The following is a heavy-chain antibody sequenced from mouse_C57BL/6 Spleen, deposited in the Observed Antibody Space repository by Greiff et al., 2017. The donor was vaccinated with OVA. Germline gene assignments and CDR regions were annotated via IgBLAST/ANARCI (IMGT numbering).Heavy chain of an antibody. CDR1: GYSFTDYN. CDR3: ARNPYYYGSSYAMDY. V-gene: IGHV1-39*01. Sequence: VQLKESGPELVKPGASVKLSCKASGYSFTDYNMNWVKQSHGQSLEWIGVINPNYGTTSYNQKFKGKATLTVDQSSSPAYMQLNSLTSEDSAVYYCARNPYYYGSSYAMDYWGQGTSVTVSS. J-gene: IGHJ4*01. D-gene: IGHD1-1*01. CDR2: INPNYGTT.